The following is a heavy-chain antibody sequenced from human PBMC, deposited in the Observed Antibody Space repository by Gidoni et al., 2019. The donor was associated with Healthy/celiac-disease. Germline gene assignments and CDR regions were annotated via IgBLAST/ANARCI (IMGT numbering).Heavy chain of an antibody. CDR2: INGNGGST. J-gene: IGHJ4*02. Sequence: EVQLVESGGGVVRPGGSLRLSCAASGFTFVASGMGWVRQAPGKGLEWVSGINGNGGSTGYADSVKGRFTISRDNAKNSLYLQMNSLRAEDTALYYCARYPDYYDSSGRGGYFDYWGQGTLVTVSS. CDR1: GFTFVASG. V-gene: IGHV3-20*04. CDR3: ARYPDYYDSSGRGGYFDY. D-gene: IGHD3-22*01.